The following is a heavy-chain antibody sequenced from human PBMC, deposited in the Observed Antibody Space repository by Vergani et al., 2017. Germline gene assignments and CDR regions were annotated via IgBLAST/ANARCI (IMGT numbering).Heavy chain of an antibody. CDR2: INPSGGST. J-gene: IGHJ4*02. D-gene: IGHD1-14*01. V-gene: IGHV1-46*03. Sequence: QVLLVQSGAAVKKPGASVRVSCKTSGYNFTNYYIHWVRQAPGQGLEWMGIINPSGGSTTYAQQCQGRLTMTRDTSTSTVYMDLSNLRSDDTAVYYCARPHVYIRPPDPRRLDYWGQGTLVTVSS. CDR1: GYNFTNYY. CDR3: ARPHVYIRPPDPRRLDY.